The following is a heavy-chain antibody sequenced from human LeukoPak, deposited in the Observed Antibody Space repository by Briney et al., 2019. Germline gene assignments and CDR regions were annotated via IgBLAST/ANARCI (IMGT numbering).Heavy chain of an antibody. CDR1: GYTFTSYG. V-gene: IGHV1-8*03. CDR2: MNPNSGNT. J-gene: IGHJ6*03. CDR3: ARAQKYYYYYMDV. Sequence: ASVKVSCKASGYTFTSYGISWVRQAPGQGLEWMGWMNPNSGNTGYAQKFQGRVTITRNTSISTAYMELSSLRSEDTAVYYCARAQKYYYYYMDVWGKGTTVTVSS.